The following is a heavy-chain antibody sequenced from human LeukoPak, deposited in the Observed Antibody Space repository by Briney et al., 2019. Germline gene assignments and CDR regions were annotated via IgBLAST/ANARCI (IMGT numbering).Heavy chain of an antibody. J-gene: IGHJ4*02. Sequence: SETLSLTCAVYGGSFCGFYWIWTRHPRGEGLGGMGEINHSASANYNPSLKSRVTISVDTSKTQFSLKLSAVTAADTAVYYCARHDDFWSRLDYWGQGTLVTVSS. CDR1: GGSFCGFY. CDR2: INHSASA. CDR3: ARHDDFWSRLDY. D-gene: IGHD3-3*01. V-gene: IGHV4-34*01.